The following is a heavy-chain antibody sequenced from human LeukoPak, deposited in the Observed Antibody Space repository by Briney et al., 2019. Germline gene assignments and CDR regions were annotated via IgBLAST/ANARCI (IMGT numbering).Heavy chain of an antibody. CDR1: GGFINSYY. CDR3: ARHNGFDRGYYYYMDV. V-gene: IGHV4-4*07. Sequence: SETLSLTCTVSGGFINSYYWSWIRQPAGRGLEWIGRVYTSGITNYNPSLKSRITMSVDTSKNQFSLRLTSVTAADTAVYYCARHNGFDRGYYYYMDVWGKGTTVTVSS. D-gene: IGHD3-9*01. J-gene: IGHJ6*03. CDR2: VYTSGIT.